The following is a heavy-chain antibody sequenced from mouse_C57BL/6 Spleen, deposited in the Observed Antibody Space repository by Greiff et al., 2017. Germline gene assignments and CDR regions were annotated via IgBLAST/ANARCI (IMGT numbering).Heavy chain of an antibody. D-gene: IGHD1-1*01. CDR3: ARGTTVVGGYFDV. CDR2: IHPNSGST. Sequence: QVQLKQPGAELVKPGASVKLSCKASGYTFTSYWMHWVKQRPGQGLEWIGMIHPNSGSTNYNEKFKSKATLTVDKSSSTAYMQLSSLTSEDSAVYYCARGTTVVGGYFDVWGTGTTVTVSS. V-gene: IGHV1-64*01. J-gene: IGHJ1*03. CDR1: GYTFTSYW.